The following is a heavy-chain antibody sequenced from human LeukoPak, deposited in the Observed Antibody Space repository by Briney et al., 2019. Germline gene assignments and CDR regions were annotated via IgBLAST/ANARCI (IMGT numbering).Heavy chain of an antibody. CDR1: GFTFSSYW. V-gene: IGHV3-7*01. Sequence: GGSLRLSCAASGFTFSSYWMSWVRQAPGKGLEWVANIKQDGSEKYYVGSVKGRFTISRDNAKNSLYLQMNSLRAEDTAVYYCARDSHMVRWHYYYYGMDVWGQGTTVTVSS. D-gene: IGHD3-10*01. CDR3: ARDSHMVRWHYYYYGMDV. CDR2: IKQDGSEK. J-gene: IGHJ6*02.